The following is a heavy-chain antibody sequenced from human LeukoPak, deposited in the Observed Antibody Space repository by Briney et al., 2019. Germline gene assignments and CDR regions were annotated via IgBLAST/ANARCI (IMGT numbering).Heavy chain of an antibody. CDR2: INPDGSVI. D-gene: IGHD6-19*01. Sequence: GGFLRLSCAVSGIPFSSYWMDWVRQAPGKGLEWVAIINPDGSVINHADSVKGRFSISRDNARNSLFLQMNSLRAEDTAVYYCTSGWSAAFDNWGQGTLVSVSS. CDR1: GIPFSSYW. V-gene: IGHV3-7*01. CDR3: TSGWSAAFDN. J-gene: IGHJ4*02.